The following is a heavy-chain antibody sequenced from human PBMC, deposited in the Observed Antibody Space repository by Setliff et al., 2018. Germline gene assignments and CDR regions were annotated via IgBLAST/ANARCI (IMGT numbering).Heavy chain of an antibody. CDR2: INPGGGST. Sequence: ASVKVSCKASGYTFTNHYMHWVRQAPGQGLEWMGMINPGGGSTTYAQKFQGRVTMTRDTSTTTVYMEVASLRSDDTAVYYCVRGPGPSVVVAMPFDRWGQGTLVTVSS. D-gene: IGHD5-12*01. J-gene: IGHJ4*02. CDR3: VRGPGPSVVVAMPFDR. CDR1: GYTFTNHY. V-gene: IGHV1-46*03.